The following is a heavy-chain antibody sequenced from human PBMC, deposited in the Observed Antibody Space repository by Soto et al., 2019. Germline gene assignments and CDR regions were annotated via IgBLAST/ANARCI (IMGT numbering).Heavy chain of an antibody. CDR1: GDSVSGGDSY. J-gene: IGHJ4*02. CDR3: VRGGNPYHYATSGPGTFDK. D-gene: IGHD3-22*01. Sequence: QVQLHESGPGLVKPSQTLSLTCTVSGDSVSGGDSYWSWIRQPPGKALEWIGYTSFSGYTSYTPSLKSRVTISVDMSKSQFSLRLTSVTAADTAIYYCVRGGNPYHYATSGPGTFDKWGQGILVSVSS. V-gene: IGHV4-30-4*01. CDR2: TSFSGYT.